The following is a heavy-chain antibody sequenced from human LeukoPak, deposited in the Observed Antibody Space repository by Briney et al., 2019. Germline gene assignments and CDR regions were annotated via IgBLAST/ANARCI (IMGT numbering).Heavy chain of an antibody. V-gene: IGHV3-48*03. Sequence: GGSLRLSCAASGFTFSSYEMNWVRQAPGKGLEWVSYISSSGATKYYADSVKGRFTISRDNAKNSLYLQMNSLRAKDTAVYYCARDIPDGPWGYQFHGNWGQGTLVTVSS. J-gene: IGHJ4*02. CDR1: GFTFSSYE. CDR2: ISSSGATK. CDR3: ARDIPDGPWGYQFHGN. D-gene: IGHD3-10*01.